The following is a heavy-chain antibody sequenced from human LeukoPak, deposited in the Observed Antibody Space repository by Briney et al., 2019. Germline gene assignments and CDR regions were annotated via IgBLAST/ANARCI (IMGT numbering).Heavy chain of an antibody. CDR3: ARDQGGEYYYDSSHAFDI. D-gene: IGHD3-22*01. V-gene: IGHV4-39*07. CDR2: IYYSGST. Sequence: SETLSLTCTVSGGSISSSSYYWGWIRQPPGKGLEWIGSIYYSGSTYYNPSLKSRVTISVDTSKNQFSLKLSSVTAADTAVYYCARDQGGEYYYDSSHAFDIWGQGTMVTVSS. CDR1: GGSISSSSYY. J-gene: IGHJ3*02.